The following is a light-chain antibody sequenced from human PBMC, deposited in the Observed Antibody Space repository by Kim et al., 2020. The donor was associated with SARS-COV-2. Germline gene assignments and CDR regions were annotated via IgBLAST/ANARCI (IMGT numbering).Light chain of an antibody. Sequence: EIVLTQSPGTLSLSPGERATLSCRASQSVSSSYLAWYQQKPGQAPRLLIYGASSRATGIPDRFSGSGSGTDFTLTISRLEPEDFAVYYCQQYGSSPGMYTFVQGTKLEI. CDR1: QSVSSSY. CDR2: GAS. V-gene: IGKV3-20*01. J-gene: IGKJ2*01. CDR3: QQYGSSPGMYT.